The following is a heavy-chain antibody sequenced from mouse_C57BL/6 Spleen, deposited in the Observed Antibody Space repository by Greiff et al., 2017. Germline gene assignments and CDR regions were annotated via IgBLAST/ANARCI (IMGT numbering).Heavy chain of an antibody. V-gene: IGHV1-76*01. CDR1: GYTFTDYY. CDR2: IYPGSGNT. CDR3: ARGDVYSNDFDV. Sequence: VKLVESGAELVRPGASVKLSCKASGYTFTDYYINWVKQRPGQGLEWIARIYPGSGNTYYNEKFKGKATLTAEKSSSTAYMQLSSLTSEDSAVYFCARGDVYSNDFDVWGTGTTVTVSA. D-gene: IGHD2-5*01. J-gene: IGHJ1*03.